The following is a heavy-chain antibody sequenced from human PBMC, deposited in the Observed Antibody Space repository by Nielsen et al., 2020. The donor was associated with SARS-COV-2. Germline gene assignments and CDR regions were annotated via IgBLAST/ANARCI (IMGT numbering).Heavy chain of an antibody. CDR3: ARDGGGSGSYQSYYYYYMDV. V-gene: IGHV4-31*02. J-gene: IGHJ6*03. CDR2: IYYIGTT. Sequence: WIRQPPGKGLEWIGYIYYIGTTYYNPSLKSRVTIAVDTSKNQFSLRLSSVTAADTAVYYCARDGGGSGSYQSYYYYYMDVWGKGTTVTVSS. D-gene: IGHD3-10*01.